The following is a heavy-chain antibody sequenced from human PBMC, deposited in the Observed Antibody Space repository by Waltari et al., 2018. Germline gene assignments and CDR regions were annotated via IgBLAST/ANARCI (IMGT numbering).Heavy chain of an antibody. Sequence: QVQLVQSGAEAKKPGASVKVSCKASGYTFTSYDINWVRQATGNGRDGMGRIDTSRGNTGYAQMFQGRITMTRNTSISTAYMELSSLRSEDTAVYYCARGLRFLEWLQVWGQGTLVTVSS. CDR3: ARGLRFLEWLQV. CDR2: IDTSRGNT. CDR1: GYTFTSYD. V-gene: IGHV1-8*02. J-gene: IGHJ1*01. D-gene: IGHD3-3*01.